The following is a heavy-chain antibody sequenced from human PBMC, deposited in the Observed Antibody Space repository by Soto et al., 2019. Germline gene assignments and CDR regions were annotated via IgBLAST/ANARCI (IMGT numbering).Heavy chain of an antibody. CDR1: GGSIISGNW. CDR2: IHLDGTT. CDR3: AGQGQIPYIWAY. Sequence: QMQLQESGPGLVKPSETLSLTCAVSGGSIISGNWWSWVRHFPGQGLEGIGEIHLDGTTYYNPSLEGRVTISVDTSNNQLSLMVTSVSAADTALYYCAGQGQIPYIWAYWGQGTLVTVSA. D-gene: IGHD3-16*01. J-gene: IGHJ4*02. V-gene: IGHV4-4*02.